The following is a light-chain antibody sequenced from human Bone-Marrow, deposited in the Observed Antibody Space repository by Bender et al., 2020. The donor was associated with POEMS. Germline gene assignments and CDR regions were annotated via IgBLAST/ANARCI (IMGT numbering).Light chain of an antibody. CDR1: DLVDKY. CDR2: QDT. V-gene: IGLV3-1*01. CDR3: QAWDTYSVI. Sequence: SYEVTQPPSVSVSPGQTASITCSGDDLVDKYVAWSHQKPGQSPVLVIYQDTKRPSGIPERFSASNSGNTATLTISGTQAMDEDDYYCQAWDTYSVIFGGGTKLTVL. J-gene: IGLJ2*01.